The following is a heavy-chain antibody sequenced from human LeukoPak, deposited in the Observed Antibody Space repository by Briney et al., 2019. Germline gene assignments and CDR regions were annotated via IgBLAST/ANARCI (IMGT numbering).Heavy chain of an antibody. Sequence: MHWGXQAPGQGLDWMGYISPNSGDTHYAQKFEDRVTLTRDTSISTAFMELRTLTSDDTSVYYCARDRTLPDCSSTSCYWVDPWGQGTLVIVSS. CDR2: ISPNSGDT. J-gene: IGHJ5*02. CDR3: ARDRTLPDCSSTSCYWVDP. D-gene: IGHD2-2*01. V-gene: IGHV1-2*02.